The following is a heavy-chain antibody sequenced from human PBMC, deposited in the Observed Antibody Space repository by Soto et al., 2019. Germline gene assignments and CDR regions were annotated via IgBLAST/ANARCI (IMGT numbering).Heavy chain of an antibody. CDR1: GGSISSYY. J-gene: IGHJ4*02. CDR3: ARALRYYDFWSGKKGKTYYFDY. CDR2: IYYSGST. Sequence: PSETLSLTCTVSGGSISSYYWSWIRQPPGKGLEWIGYIYYSGSTNYNPSLKSRVTISVDTSKNQFSLKLSSVTAADTAVYYCARALRYYDFWSGKKGKTYYFDYWGQGTLVTVSS. D-gene: IGHD3-3*01. V-gene: IGHV4-59*01.